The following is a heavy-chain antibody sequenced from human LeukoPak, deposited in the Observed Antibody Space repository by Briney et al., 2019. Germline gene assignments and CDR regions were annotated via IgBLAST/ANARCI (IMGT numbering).Heavy chain of an antibody. J-gene: IGHJ4*02. V-gene: IGHV3-20*04. CDR1: GFTFDDYG. D-gene: IGHD4-11*01. CDR3: ARVEQETVDPDFDY. Sequence: GGSLRLSCAASGFTFDDYGMSWVRQAPGKGLEWVSGINWNGGSTGYADSVKGRFTISRDNAKNSLYLQMNSQRAEDTALYYCARVEQETVDPDFDYWGQGTLVTVSS. CDR2: INWNGGST.